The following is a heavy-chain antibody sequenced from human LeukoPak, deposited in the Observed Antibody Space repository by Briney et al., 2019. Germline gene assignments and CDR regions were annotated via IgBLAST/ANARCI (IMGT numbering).Heavy chain of an antibody. CDR1: GFTFSNYG. J-gene: IGHJ3*02. Sequence: GGSLRLSCSASGFTFSNYGIHWVRQAPGKGLELVAIIWKDGHKKYYAGSVKGRFTISRDNSKNTAYLQMNKLRGDYKALYYCAREGSSTFYFGSETHSEGDFDIWGQGTVVTVSS. V-gene: IGHV3-33*01. D-gene: IGHD3-10*01. CDR2: IWKDGHKK. CDR3: AREGSSTFYFGSETHSEGDFDI.